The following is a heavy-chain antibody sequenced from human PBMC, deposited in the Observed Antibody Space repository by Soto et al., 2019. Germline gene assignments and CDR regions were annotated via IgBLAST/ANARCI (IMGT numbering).Heavy chain of an antibody. D-gene: IGHD2-15*01. Sequence: SVKASCKAPGYQFTGYYIHWVRQYPGQGLEWRGWINPNSCGTNYARKYQGWVTMTSDTSISTAYMQLRRLRSDATAVYYCARELSFGGPDFGYWGQGTLVTVSS. CDR3: ARELSFGGPDFGY. V-gene: IGHV1-2*04. CDR1: GYQFTGYY. J-gene: IGHJ4*02. CDR2: INPNSCGT.